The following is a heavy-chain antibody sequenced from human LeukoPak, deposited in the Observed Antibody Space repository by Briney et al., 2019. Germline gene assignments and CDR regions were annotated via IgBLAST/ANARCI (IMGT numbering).Heavy chain of an antibody. CDR2: IYYSGST. CDR3: AISGGDYGWTFDY. J-gene: IGHJ4*02. D-gene: IGHD4-17*01. Sequence: TLSLTCTVSGGSISSGGYYWSWIRQHPGKGLEWIGYIYYSGSTYYNPSLKSRVTISVDMSKNQFSLKLSSVTAADTAVYYCAISGGDYGWTFDYWGQGTLVTVSS. V-gene: IGHV4-31*03. CDR1: GGSISSGGYY.